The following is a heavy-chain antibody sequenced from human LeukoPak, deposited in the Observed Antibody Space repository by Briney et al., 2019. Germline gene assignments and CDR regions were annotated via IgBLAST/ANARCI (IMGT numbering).Heavy chain of an antibody. Sequence: SQTLSLTCTVSGGSISSGGYYWSWIRQHPGKGLECIGYIYYSGSTYYNPSLKSRVTISEDTSKNQFSLKLSSVTAADTAVYYCARENVILAYGMDVWGQGTTVTVSS. CDR3: ARENVILAYGMDV. J-gene: IGHJ6*02. V-gene: IGHV4-31*03. CDR2: IYYSGST. D-gene: IGHD3/OR15-3a*01. CDR1: GGSISSGGYY.